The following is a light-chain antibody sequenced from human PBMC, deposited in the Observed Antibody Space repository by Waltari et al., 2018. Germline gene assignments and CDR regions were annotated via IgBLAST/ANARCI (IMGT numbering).Light chain of an antibody. CDR2: DAS. Sequence: DIQMTQSPSSLSASVGDRVTITCQASQDISNLLNWYQQKPGEAPTVLIYDASILEAGVPSRFSGSGSGTDFTFTISRLQPEDIATYYCQQYDNFPRTFGQGTKLEIK. V-gene: IGKV1-33*01. CDR1: QDISNL. CDR3: QQYDNFPRT. J-gene: IGKJ2*01.